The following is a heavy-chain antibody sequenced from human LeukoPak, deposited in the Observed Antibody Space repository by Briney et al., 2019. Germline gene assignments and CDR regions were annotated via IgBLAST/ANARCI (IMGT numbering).Heavy chain of an antibody. Sequence: KPSETLSLTCTVSGGSVSSGSYYWSWIRQPPGKGLEWIGDIYYSGSTNYNPSLKSRVTISVDTSKNQFSLKLSSVTAADTAVYYCARVGRKYYDFWSGYYSWFDPWGQGTLVTVSS. CDR1: GGSVSSGSYY. V-gene: IGHV4-61*01. CDR3: ARVGRKYYDFWSGYYSWFDP. CDR2: IYYSGST. D-gene: IGHD3-3*01. J-gene: IGHJ5*02.